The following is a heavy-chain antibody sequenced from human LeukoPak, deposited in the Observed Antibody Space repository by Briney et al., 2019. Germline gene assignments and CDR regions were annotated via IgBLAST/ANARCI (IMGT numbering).Heavy chain of an antibody. J-gene: IGHJ3*02. CDR1: GGSISSYY. D-gene: IGHD3-22*01. V-gene: IGHV4-59*01. CDR2: IYYSGRT. CDR3: ARLNHYYDSSGYYRGYAFDI. Sequence: KSSETLSLTCTVSGGSISSYYWSWIRQPPGRGLVWIGYIYYSGRTNYNPSHKSRVTISVDTSKNQFSLKLSSVTAADTAVYYCARLNHYYDSSGYYRGYAFDIWGQGTMVTVSS.